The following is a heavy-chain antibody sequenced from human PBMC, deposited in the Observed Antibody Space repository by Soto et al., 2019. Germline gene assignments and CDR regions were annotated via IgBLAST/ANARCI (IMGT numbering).Heavy chain of an antibody. J-gene: IGHJ5*02. V-gene: IGHV1-69*13. CDR1: GGTFSSYA. D-gene: IGHD6-19*01. CDR2: IIPIFGTA. CDR3: ARLSSGWTDHDWFDP. Sequence: AASVKVSCKASGGTFSSYAISWVRQAPGQGLEWMGGIIPIFGTANYAQKFQGRVTITADESTSTAYMELSSLRSEDTAVYYCARLSSGWTDHDWFDPWGQGTLVTVSS.